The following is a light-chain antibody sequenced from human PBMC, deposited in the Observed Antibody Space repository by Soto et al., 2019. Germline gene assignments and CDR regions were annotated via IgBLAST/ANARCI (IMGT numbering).Light chain of an antibody. CDR1: NSDVGGYNY. Sequence: QSALTQPASVSGSPGQSITISCTGTNSDVGGYNYVSWYQQHPGKAPKLMIYDVSNRPSGVSNRFSGSKSGNTASLTISGLQAEDEADYYCSSYTSSLYVFGTGTKLTVL. CDR3: SSYTSSLYV. CDR2: DVS. V-gene: IGLV2-14*01. J-gene: IGLJ1*01.